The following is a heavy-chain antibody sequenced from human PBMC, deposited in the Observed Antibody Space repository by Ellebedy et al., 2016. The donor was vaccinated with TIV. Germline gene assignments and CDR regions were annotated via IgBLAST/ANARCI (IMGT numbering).Heavy chain of an antibody. D-gene: IGHD3-22*01. J-gene: IGHJ6*02. CDR2: IIPILGIA. Sequence: SVKVSXXASGGTFSSYAISWVRQAPGQGLEWMGRIIPILGIANYAQKFQGRVTITADKSTSTAYMELSSLRSEDTAVYYCARGGYYDSSGMDVWGQGTTVTVSS. CDR3: ARGGYYDSSGMDV. V-gene: IGHV1-69*04. CDR1: GGTFSSYA.